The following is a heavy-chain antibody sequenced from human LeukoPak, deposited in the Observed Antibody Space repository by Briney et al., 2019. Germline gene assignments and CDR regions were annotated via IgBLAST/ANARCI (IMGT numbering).Heavy chain of an antibody. CDR2: IKSKTDGETT. Sequence: GGSLRLSCAASGFTFSNAWMSWVRQAPGKGLECVGRIKSKTDGETTDYTAPVTGRFTISRDNTNNTLYMQMHSLRPEDTSVYYCARDVYSYNDYGGIDYWGQGTLVTVSS. J-gene: IGHJ4*02. V-gene: IGHV3-15*01. D-gene: IGHD5-12*01. CDR1: GFTFSNAW. CDR3: ARDVYSYNDYGGIDY.